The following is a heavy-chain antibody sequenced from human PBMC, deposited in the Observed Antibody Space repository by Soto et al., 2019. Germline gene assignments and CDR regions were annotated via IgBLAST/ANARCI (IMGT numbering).Heavy chain of an antibody. CDR3: ARARGGGNYYGSGIYSPYYYYYGMDV. CDR2: TYYRSKWYN. Sequence: PSQTLSLTCTISGDSVSSNSAAWNWIRQSPSRGLEWLGRTYYRSKWYNDYAVSVKSRITINPDTSKNQFSLQLNSVTPEDTAVYYCARARGGGNYYGSGIYSPYYYYYGMDVWGQGTTVTVSS. J-gene: IGHJ6*02. V-gene: IGHV6-1*01. D-gene: IGHD3-10*01. CDR1: GDSVSSNSAA.